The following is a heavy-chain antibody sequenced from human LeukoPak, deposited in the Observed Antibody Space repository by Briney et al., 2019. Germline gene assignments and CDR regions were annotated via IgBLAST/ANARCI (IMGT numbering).Heavy chain of an antibody. CDR2: IYPGDSDT. V-gene: IGHV5-51*01. D-gene: IGHD3-22*01. J-gene: IGHJ4*02. Sequence: GESLKISWKGSGYSFTSYWIGWVRQMPGKGLEWMWIIYPGDSDTRYSPSFQGQVTMSADESISTAYLQWSSLKASDTAMYYCARPAGTYYYDSSGYYYQFEYYFDYWGQGTLVTVSS. CDR1: GYSFTSYW. CDR3: ARPAGTYYYDSSGYYYQFEYYFDY.